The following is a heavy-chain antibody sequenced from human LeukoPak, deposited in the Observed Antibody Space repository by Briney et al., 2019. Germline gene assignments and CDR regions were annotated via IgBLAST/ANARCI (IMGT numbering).Heavy chain of an antibody. CDR1: GLTPSNAW. Sequence: GGSLRLSCAASGLTPSNAWMSWVRQAPGKGLEWVGRIKSKADGGTIDYAAPVKGRFTISGDDSKNTLYLQMNSLKIEDTAVYYCTTKLPYQPDCWGQGTLVTVSS. V-gene: IGHV3-15*01. CDR3: TTKLPYQPDC. CDR2: IKSKADGGTI. J-gene: IGHJ4*02. D-gene: IGHD1-1*01.